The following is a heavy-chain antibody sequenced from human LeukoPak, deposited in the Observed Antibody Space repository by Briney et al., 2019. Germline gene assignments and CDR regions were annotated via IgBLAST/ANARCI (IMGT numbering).Heavy chain of an antibody. Sequence: PGGSLRLSCAASGFTVSSNYMSWVRQAPGKGLERVSVIYSGGSTYYADSVKGRFTISRDNSKNTLYLQMNSLRAEDTAVYYCARDPRRILPSDWGQGTLVTVSS. CDR2: IYSGGST. V-gene: IGHV3-66*01. D-gene: IGHD2-15*01. CDR1: GFTVSSNY. CDR3: ARDPRRILPSD. J-gene: IGHJ4*02.